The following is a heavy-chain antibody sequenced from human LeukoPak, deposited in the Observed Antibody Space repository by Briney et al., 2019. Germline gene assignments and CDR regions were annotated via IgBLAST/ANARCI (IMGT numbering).Heavy chain of an antibody. CDR1: GFTFSSYG. CDR3: AKGRGSGSYDYVA. V-gene: IGHV3-30*18. D-gene: IGHD3-10*01. Sequence: PGRSLRLSCAASGFTFSSYGMHWVRQAPGKGLEWVAVISYDGSNKYYADSVKGRFTISRDNSKNTLYLQMNSLRAEDTAVYYCAKGRGSGSYDYVAWGQGTLVTVSS. CDR2: ISYDGSNK. J-gene: IGHJ5*02.